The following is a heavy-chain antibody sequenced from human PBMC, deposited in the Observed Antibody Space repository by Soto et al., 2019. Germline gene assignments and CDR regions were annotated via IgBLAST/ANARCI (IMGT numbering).Heavy chain of an antibody. CDR2: IFHSGNV. Sequence: PSETLALTFAVSGSSLSHYYWVWFRQPPGKGLEWLGSIFHSGNVHYNPSLKSRVILSIDTSKSQFSLNLTAAIAADTAVYYCTSQDDGMDVWGQGTTVTVSS. J-gene: IGHJ6*02. CDR3: TSQDDGMDV. V-gene: IGHV4-38-2*01. CDR1: GSSLSHYY.